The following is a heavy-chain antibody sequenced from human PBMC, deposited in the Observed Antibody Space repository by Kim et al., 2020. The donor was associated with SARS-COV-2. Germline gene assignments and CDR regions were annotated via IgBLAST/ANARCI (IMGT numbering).Heavy chain of an antibody. D-gene: IGHD6-13*01. Sequence: GESLKISCKGSGYSFTSYWISWVRQMPGKGLEWMGRIDPSDSYTNYSPSFQGHVTISADKSISTAYLQWSSLKASDTAMYYCARLPYSSSWYTDSYYYYGMDVWGQGTTVTVSS. CDR1: GYSFTSYW. J-gene: IGHJ6*02. CDR3: ARLPYSSSWYTDSYYYYGMDV. CDR2: IDPSDSYT. V-gene: IGHV5-10-1*01.